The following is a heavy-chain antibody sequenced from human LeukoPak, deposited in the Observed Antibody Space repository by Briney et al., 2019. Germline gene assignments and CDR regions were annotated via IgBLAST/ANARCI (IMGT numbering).Heavy chain of an antibody. CDR1: GYIFHKYG. CDR3: ARGTETDSSGPNGLFSSHY. V-gene: IGHV1-18*01. J-gene: IGHJ4*02. CDR2: SSAFSGNT. Sequence: GASVKVSCKASGYIFHKYGISWVRQAPGQGLEWMGWSSAFSGNTNYAQKFQGRVTMTTDTSTSTAYMELRSLRSDDTAVYYCARGTETDSSGPNGLFSSHYRGQGTLVTVSS. D-gene: IGHD3-22*01.